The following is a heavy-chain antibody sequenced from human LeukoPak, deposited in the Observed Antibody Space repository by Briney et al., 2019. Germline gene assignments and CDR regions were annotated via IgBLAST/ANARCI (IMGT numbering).Heavy chain of an antibody. Sequence: SETLSLTCTVSGDSISSSSYYWGWIRQPPGKGLEWIGSMYYSGSTYYNPSLKSRVTISVDTSKNQFSLKLSSVTAADTAVYYCARREYSYGHFDYWGQGTLVTVSS. J-gene: IGHJ4*02. CDR1: GDSISSSSYY. CDR2: MYYSGST. D-gene: IGHD5-18*01. V-gene: IGHV4-39*01. CDR3: ARREYSYGHFDY.